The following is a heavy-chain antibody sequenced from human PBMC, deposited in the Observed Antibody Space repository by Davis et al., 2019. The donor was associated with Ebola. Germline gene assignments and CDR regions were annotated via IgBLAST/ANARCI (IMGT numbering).Heavy chain of an antibody. CDR1: GFTFSSYG. CDR2: ISYDGSNK. CDR3: AVYDFWSGYYTGAFDY. J-gene: IGHJ4*02. V-gene: IGHV3-30*03. Sequence: PGGSLRLSCAASGFTFSSYGMHWVRQAPGKGLEWVAVISYDGSNKYYADSVKGRFTISRDNSKNTLYLQMNSLRAEDTAVYYCAVYDFWSGYYTGAFDYWGQGTLVTVSS. D-gene: IGHD3-3*01.